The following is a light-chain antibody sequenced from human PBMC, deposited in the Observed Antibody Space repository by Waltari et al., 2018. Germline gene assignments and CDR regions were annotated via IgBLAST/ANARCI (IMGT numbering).Light chain of an antibody. CDR3: QQYNSYPWT. J-gene: IGKJ2*02. V-gene: IGKV1-5*03. CDR2: KAS. Sequence: DIQMTQSPSTLSASVGDRVTITCRASQGLGSWLAWFQQKPGKAPDLLIYKASNLESGVPSRFSGSGYGREFTLTITSLQAENSATYYSQQYNSYPWTFGQGTKLEIK. CDR1: QGLGSW.